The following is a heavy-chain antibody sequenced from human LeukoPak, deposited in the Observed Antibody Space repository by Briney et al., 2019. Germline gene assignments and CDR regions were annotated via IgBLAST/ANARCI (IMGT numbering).Heavy chain of an antibody. Sequence: PGGSLRLSCAASGFTFRDYTMNWVRQSPGKGLEWVSAINKGGTFIKYADSVKGRFVVSRDNAKNLLFLQMNSLRVEDTALYFCAREVLDVVEPATNTVDYWAREPGSPSPQ. D-gene: IGHD2-2*01. V-gene: IGHV3-21*01. CDR1: GFTFRDYT. CDR3: AREVLDVVEPATNTVDY. J-gene: IGHJ4*02. CDR2: INKGGTFI.